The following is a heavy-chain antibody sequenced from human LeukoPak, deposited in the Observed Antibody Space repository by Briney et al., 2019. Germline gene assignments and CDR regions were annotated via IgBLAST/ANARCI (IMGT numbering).Heavy chain of an antibody. CDR1: GFTFSSYG. CDR2: ISYDGSNK. CDR3: AKERVYYFYYGMDV. V-gene: IGHV3-30*18. J-gene: IGHJ6*02. Sequence: GRSLRLSCAASGFTFSSYGMHWVRQAPGKGLEWVAVISYDGSNKYYADAVKGRFTISRDNSKNTLYLEMNSLRPEDTAVYHCAKERVYYFYYGMDVWGQGTTVTVSS.